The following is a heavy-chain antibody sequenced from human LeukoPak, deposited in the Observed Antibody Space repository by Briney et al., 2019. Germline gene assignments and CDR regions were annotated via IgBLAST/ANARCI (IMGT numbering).Heavy chain of an antibody. CDR1: GYTFTGYY. CDR2: INPNSGGT. D-gene: IGHD1-26*01. Sequence: GASVKVSCKASGYTFTGYYMHWVRQAPGQGLEWMGWINPNSGGTNYAQKFQGRVTMTRDTSISTAYMELSRLRSDDTAVYYCARDVFSIVGATAAHFYYYYMDVWGKGTTVTVSS. J-gene: IGHJ6*03. CDR3: ARDVFSIVGATAAHFYYYYMDV. V-gene: IGHV1-2*02.